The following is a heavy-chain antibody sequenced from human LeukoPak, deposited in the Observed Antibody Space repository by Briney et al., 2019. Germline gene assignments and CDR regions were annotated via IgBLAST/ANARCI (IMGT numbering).Heavy chain of an antibody. CDR2: ISSRSSYV. Sequence: GGSLRLSCAASGFTFSSYSMNWVRQAPGKGLGWVSSISSRSSYVYYADSVKGRFTISRDNAKNSLYLQMNSLRAEDTAVYYCARDGRGVTNAFDIWGQGTMVTVSS. V-gene: IGHV3-21*01. CDR1: GFTFSSYS. CDR3: ARDGRGVTNAFDI. D-gene: IGHD3-10*01. J-gene: IGHJ3*02.